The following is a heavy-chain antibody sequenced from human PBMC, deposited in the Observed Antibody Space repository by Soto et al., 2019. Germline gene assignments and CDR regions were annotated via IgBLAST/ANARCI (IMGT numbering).Heavy chain of an antibody. V-gene: IGHV4-31*03. Sequence: SETLSLTCTVSGGSISSGGYYWSWIRQHPGKGLEWIGYIYYSGSTYYNPSLKSRVTISVDTSKNQFSLKLSSVTATDTAVYYCARAPIYCTNGVCYEAYYYYGMDVWGQGTTVTVSS. CDR2: IYYSGST. D-gene: IGHD2-8*01. J-gene: IGHJ6*02. CDR1: GGSISSGGYY. CDR3: ARAPIYCTNGVCYEAYYYYGMDV.